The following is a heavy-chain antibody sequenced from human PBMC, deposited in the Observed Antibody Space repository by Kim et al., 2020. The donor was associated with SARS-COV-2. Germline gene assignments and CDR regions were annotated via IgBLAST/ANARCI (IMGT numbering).Heavy chain of an antibody. D-gene: IGHD6-13*01. V-gene: IGHV3-9*01. J-gene: IGHJ3*02. CDR3: AKDTWSRSSDAFDI. Sequence: DSVKGRFTISRDKAKNSLYLQMNSLRAEDTALYYCAKDTWSRSSDAFDIWGQGTMVTVSS.